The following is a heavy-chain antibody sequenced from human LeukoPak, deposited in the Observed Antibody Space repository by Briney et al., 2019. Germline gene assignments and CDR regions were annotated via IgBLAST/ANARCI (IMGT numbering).Heavy chain of an antibody. Sequence: GGSLRLSCAASGFSFDDFAMHWVRQAPGKGLEWVSFITWDSGSTYYADSVKGRFTISRDNSKDSLYLQMNSLRAEDTALYYCAKDRPFPYGMDVWGRGTTVTVSS. CDR2: ITWDSGST. J-gene: IGHJ6*02. CDR3: AKDRPFPYGMDV. D-gene: IGHD2-21*01. CDR1: GFSFDDFA. V-gene: IGHV3-43D*03.